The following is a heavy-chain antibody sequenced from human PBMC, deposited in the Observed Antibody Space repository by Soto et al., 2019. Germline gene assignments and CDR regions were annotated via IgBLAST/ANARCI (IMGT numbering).Heavy chain of an antibody. V-gene: IGHV3-30-3*01. D-gene: IGHD6-13*01. J-gene: IGHJ6*02. CDR3: ARDTLEQQLVDYYYYGMDV. CDR2: ISYDGSNK. Sequence: QVQLVESGGGVVQPGRSLRLSCAASGFTFSSYAMHWVRQAPGKGLEWVAVISYDGSNKYYADSVKGRFTISRDNSKNTLYLQMNSLRAEDTAVYYCARDTLEQQLVDYYYYGMDVWGQGTTVTVSS. CDR1: GFTFSSYA.